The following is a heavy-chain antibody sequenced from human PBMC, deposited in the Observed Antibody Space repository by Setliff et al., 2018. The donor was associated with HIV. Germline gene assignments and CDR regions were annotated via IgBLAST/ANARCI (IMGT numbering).Heavy chain of an antibody. J-gene: IGHJ6*02. CDR2: ISASNGDT. Sequence: GASVKVSCKASGYTFRRFGITWVRQAPGQGLEWMGWISASNGDTNYAQKFQGRVTMTTDTSTSTAYMELRSLRSDDTAVYYCARNFGLSPSGKYYYYYGMDIWGQGTTVTVS. CDR1: GYTFRRFG. D-gene: IGHD3-10*01. CDR3: ARNFGLSPSGKYYYYYGMDI. V-gene: IGHV1-18*04.